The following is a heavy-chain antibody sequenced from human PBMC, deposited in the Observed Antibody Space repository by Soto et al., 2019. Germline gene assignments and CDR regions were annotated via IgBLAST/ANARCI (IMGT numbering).Heavy chain of an antibody. J-gene: IGHJ4*02. CDR2: ISGSGGTT. D-gene: IGHD5-18*01. V-gene: IGHV3-23*01. CDR1: GLTFSSYA. CDR3: AKIPATSMAAIDY. Sequence: HPGGSLRLSCAASGLTFSSYAMSWVRQAPGKGLEWVSTISGSGGTTFYADSVKGRFTISRDNSKNTLYLQMNSLRAEDTAVYSCAKIPATSMAAIDYWGQGTLVTVSS.